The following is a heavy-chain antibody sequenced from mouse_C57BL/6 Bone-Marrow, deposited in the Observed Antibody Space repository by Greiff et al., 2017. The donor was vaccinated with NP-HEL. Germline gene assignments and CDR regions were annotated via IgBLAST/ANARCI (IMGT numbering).Heavy chain of an antibody. CDR2: IDPENGDT. D-gene: IGHD1-1*01. V-gene: IGHV14-4*01. J-gene: IGHJ3*01. CDR1: GFNIKDDY. CDR3: TTLYYYGSSSH. Sequence: EVQLQQSGAELVRPGASVKLSCTASGFNIKDDYMHWVKQRPEQGLEWIGWIDPENGDTEYASKFQGKATITADTSSNTAYLQLSSLTSEDTAVYYCTTLYYYGSSSHWGQETLVTVSA.